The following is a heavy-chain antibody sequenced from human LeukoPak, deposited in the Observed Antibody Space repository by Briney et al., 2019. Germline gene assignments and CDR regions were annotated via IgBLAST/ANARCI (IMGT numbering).Heavy chain of an antibody. J-gene: IGHJ4*02. CDR2: IKQDGSEK. V-gene: IGHV3-7*03. D-gene: IGHD3-10*01. CDR3: AKDNLDYYGSGSSTSGDY. Sequence: GGSLRLSCAASGFTFSSYWMSWVRQAPGKGLEWVANIKQDGSEKYYVDSVKGRFTISRDNAKNTLYLQMNSRRAEDTAVYYCAKDNLDYYGSGSSTSGDYWGQGTLVTVSS. CDR1: GFTFSSYW.